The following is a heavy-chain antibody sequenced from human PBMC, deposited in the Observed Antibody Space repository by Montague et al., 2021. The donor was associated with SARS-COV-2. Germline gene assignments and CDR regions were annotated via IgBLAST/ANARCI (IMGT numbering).Heavy chain of an antibody. J-gene: IGHJ5*01. CDR1: GRSFSGYY. CDR3: ARGGSFCFDDVCYLPRSGFDS. D-gene: IGHD2-8*01. CDR2: INHSGTT. V-gene: IGHV4-34*01. Sequence: SETLSLTCAVYGRSFSGYYWSWIRQPPGKGLEWIGEINHSGTTXXXPSXXXRVTMSVDTSKNQFSLNLTSVSAADTAVYYCARGGSFCFDDVCYLPRSGFDSWGQGTLVTVSS.